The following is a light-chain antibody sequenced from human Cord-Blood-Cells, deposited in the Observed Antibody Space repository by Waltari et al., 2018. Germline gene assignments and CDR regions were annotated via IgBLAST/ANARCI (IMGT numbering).Light chain of an antibody. CDR3: QQYYRGYS. J-gene: IGKJ2*03. CDR2: AAS. V-gene: IGKV1-8*01. Sequence: AIRMTQSPSSFSASTGDRVTITCRASQGISSYLAWYQQKPGKAPKLLIYAASTLQSGVPSRFSGSGSGTAFTLTIICLQSEDFATYYGQQYYRGYSFGQGTKLEIK. CDR1: QGISSY.